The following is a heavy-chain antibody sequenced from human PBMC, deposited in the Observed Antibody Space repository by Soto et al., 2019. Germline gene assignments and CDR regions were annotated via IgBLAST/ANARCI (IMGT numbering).Heavy chain of an antibody. D-gene: IGHD3-10*01. CDR2: WNPYSGDT. J-gene: IGHJ4*02. CDR1: GYTFTNFH. Sequence: QVQLVQSGAEVRKPGASVKVSCKAPGYTFTNFHFNWVRKATGQGLEWIGWWNPYSGDTGYAQNFQGRVTMTRDTSINTAYMEMTSLTSDDTAVYYCARGSPGPVDHWGQGTPVTVSS. CDR3: ARGSPGPVDH. V-gene: IGHV1-8*02.